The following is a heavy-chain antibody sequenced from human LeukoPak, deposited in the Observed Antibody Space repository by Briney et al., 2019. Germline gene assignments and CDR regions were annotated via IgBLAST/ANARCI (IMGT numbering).Heavy chain of an antibody. CDR3: ARQVDTTMALPDY. D-gene: IGHD5-18*01. Sequence: EASVKVSCKPSGYTFTSYGMSWVRQAPGQRLEWMGWISTYNDNTNYAQKFRGRVTMTTDTSTSTVYMELRSLRSDDTAIYYCARQVDTTMALPDYWGQGTLVTVSS. CDR2: ISTYNDNT. V-gene: IGHV1-18*01. CDR1: GYTFTSYG. J-gene: IGHJ4*02.